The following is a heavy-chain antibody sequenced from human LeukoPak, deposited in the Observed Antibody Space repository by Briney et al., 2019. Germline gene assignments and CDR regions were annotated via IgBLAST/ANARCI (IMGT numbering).Heavy chain of an antibody. CDR3: ARERRSGLLYYYYYYMDV. Sequence: SATLSLTCTVSGGSISSYYWSWIRQPPGRGLEWIGFIYYSGTTNYNPSLKSRVTMSVDTSKNQFSLKLSSVTAADTAVYYCARERRSGLLYYYYYYMDVWGKGTTVTISS. CDR1: GGSISSYY. J-gene: IGHJ6*03. CDR2: IYYSGTT. V-gene: IGHV4-59*12. D-gene: IGHD2-15*01.